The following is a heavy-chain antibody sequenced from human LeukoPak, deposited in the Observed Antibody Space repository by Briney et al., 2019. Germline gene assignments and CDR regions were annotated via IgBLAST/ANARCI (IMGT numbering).Heavy chain of an antibody. D-gene: IGHD1-26*01. Sequence: GGSLRLSCAASGFTFSTYAMTWVRQAPGKGLEWVAVIWYDGSNQYYADSVKGRFTVSRDNSKSTMYMQMDSLRAEDTAMYYCARWGSGAYHFFDSWGPGTLVTVSS. CDR3: ARWGSGAYHFFDS. CDR2: IWYDGSNQ. V-gene: IGHV3-33*08. J-gene: IGHJ4*02. CDR1: GFTFSTYA.